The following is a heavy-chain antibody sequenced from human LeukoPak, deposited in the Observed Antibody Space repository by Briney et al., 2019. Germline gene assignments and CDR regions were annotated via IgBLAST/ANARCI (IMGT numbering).Heavy chain of an antibody. V-gene: IGHV3-30*18. J-gene: IGHJ4*02. Sequence: GGSLRLSCAASGFTFSSYGMHWVRQAPGKGLEWVAVISYDGSNKYYADSVKGRFTISRDNSKNTLYLQMNSLRAEDTAVYYCAKDQGDGYTPGFSEYYFDYWGQGTLVTVSS. D-gene: IGHD5-24*01. CDR2: ISYDGSNK. CDR3: AKDQGDGYTPGFSEYYFDY. CDR1: GFTFSSYG.